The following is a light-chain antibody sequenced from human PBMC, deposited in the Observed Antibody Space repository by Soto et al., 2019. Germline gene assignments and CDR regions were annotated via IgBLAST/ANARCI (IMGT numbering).Light chain of an antibody. J-gene: IGLJ1*01. Sequence: QSVLTQPPSVSGAPGQRVTISCTGSSSNIGNNYVSWYQQLPGTAPKLLIYENNKRPSGIPDRFSGSKSGTSATLGITGLQTGDEADYYCGTGDSSLSAYVFGTGTKVPV. CDR3: GTGDSSLSAYV. CDR2: ENN. CDR1: SSNIGNNY. V-gene: IGLV1-51*02.